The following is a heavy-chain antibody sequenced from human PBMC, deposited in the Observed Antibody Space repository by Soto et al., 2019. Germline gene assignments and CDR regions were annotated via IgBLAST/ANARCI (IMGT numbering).Heavy chain of an antibody. CDR3: ARGFDCWGGYTPLPFDS. D-gene: IGHD3-3*01. V-gene: IGHV3-21*01. CDR2: ISSSSAYI. J-gene: IGHJ4*02. Sequence: VQLMESGGGLVKPGGSLRLSCAASGFTFSTYSMNWVRQAPGKGLEWVSSISSSSAYIYYADSVKGRFTIARDNAKSSLYLQMNSLTAADTAIYYCARGFDCWGGYTPLPFDSWGQGTLVTVSS. CDR1: GFTFSTYS.